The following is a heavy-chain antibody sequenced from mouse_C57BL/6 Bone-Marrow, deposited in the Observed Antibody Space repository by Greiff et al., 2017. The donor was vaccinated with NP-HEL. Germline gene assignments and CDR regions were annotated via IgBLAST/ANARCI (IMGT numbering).Heavy chain of an antibody. V-gene: IGHV1-55*01. Sequence: QVQLQQPGAELVKPGASVKMSCKASGYTFTSYWLTWVKQRPGQGLEWIGDIYPGSGSTNYNEKFKSKATLTVDTSSSTAYMQLSSLTSEDSAVYYCVYDGYYGIVWYFDVWGTGTTVTVSS. CDR2: IYPGSGST. CDR3: VYDGYYGIVWYFDV. CDR1: GYTFTSYW. D-gene: IGHD2-3*01. J-gene: IGHJ1*03.